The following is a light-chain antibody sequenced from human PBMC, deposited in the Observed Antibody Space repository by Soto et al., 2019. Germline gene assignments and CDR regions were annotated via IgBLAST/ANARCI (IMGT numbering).Light chain of an antibody. CDR3: QQRHMWPIT. V-gene: IGKV3-11*01. Sequence: EIVLTQSPDTLSLSPGEGASLSCRASQSVHTFLAWYQQKPGQAPRLLIYGASSRATGIPDRFSGSGSGTDFTLTISSLEPEDSAVYYCQQRHMWPITFGQGTRLEIK. CDR2: GAS. CDR1: QSVHTF. J-gene: IGKJ5*01.